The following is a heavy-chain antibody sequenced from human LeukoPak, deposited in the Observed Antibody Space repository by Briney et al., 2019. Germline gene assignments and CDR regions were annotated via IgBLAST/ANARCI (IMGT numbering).Heavy chain of an antibody. CDR3: ARDGGWQDDY. J-gene: IGHJ4*02. Sequence: GGSLRLSCAASRFTFEDYAMNWVRQAPGKGLEWVSYMDSSGSSVHYADSVKGRFTISRDNAKNSLYLQMNSLRAEDTAVYYCARDGGWQDDYWGQGTLATVSS. D-gene: IGHD3-16*01. V-gene: IGHV3-48*01. CDR2: MDSSGSSV. CDR1: RFTFEDYA.